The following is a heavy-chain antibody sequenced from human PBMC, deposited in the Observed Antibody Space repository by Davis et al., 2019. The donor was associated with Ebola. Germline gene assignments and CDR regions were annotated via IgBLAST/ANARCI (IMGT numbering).Heavy chain of an antibody. CDR2: ISSDGSNK. CDR1: GFTFSSYG. J-gene: IGHJ4*02. Sequence: PGGSLRLSCAASGFTFSSYGMHWVRQAPGKGLEWVAVISSDGSNKYYVDSVKGRFTISRDNAKNSLYLQMNSLRAEDTAVYYCARQADYDFWSGTTFDYWGQGTLVTVSS. V-gene: IGHV3-30*03. D-gene: IGHD3-3*01. CDR3: ARQADYDFWSGTTFDY.